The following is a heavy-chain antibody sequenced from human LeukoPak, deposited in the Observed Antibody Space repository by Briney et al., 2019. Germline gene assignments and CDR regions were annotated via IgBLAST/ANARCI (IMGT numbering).Heavy chain of an antibody. CDR1: GDSISKYY. Sequence: EXXSLTCTVSGDSISKYYWSWIRQPPGKGLEWIGYIYYSGNTNYNPSLKSRVTMSLDTSKNQFSLKLTSVTAADTALYYCARELKVGNTGYYLDYWGQGTLVTVSP. V-gene: IGHV4-59*01. D-gene: IGHD2/OR15-2a*01. CDR2: IYYSGNT. CDR3: ARELKVGNTGYYLDY. J-gene: IGHJ4*02.